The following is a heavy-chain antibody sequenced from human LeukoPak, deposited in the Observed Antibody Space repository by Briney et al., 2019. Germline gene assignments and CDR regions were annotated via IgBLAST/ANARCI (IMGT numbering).Heavy chain of an antibody. V-gene: IGHV4-39*01. J-gene: IGHJ6*03. CDR1: GGSISSSSYY. CDR3: AMTGGAYSYTDV. Sequence: SETLSLTCTVSGGSISSSSYYWGWIRQPPGKGLEWIGIIYYSGSTYYNPSLNSRVTISVDTSKNQFSLKLSSVTAADTAVYYCAMTGGAYSYTDVWGKGTTVTVSS. D-gene: IGHD4/OR15-4a*01. CDR2: IYYSGST.